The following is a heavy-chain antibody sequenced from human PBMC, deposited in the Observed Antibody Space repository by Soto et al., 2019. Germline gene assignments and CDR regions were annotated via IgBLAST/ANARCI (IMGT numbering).Heavy chain of an antibody. J-gene: IGHJ4*02. D-gene: IGHD4-4*01. V-gene: IGHV3-11*06. Sequence: SLRLSCSASVFTFSDYYMSWCRQAPGKGLESVSYISSSSDYINYGGSVKGRFTVSRDNAKNSLYLQMSSLRAEDTAVYYCVRGGYRRKDSWGQGILVTVSS. CDR3: VRGGYRRKDS. CDR1: VFTFSDYY. CDR2: ISSSSDYI.